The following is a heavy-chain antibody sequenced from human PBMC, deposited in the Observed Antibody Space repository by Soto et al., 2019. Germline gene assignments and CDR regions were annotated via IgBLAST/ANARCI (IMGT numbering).Heavy chain of an antibody. CDR1: GYTFTSYG. J-gene: IGHJ4*02. D-gene: IGHD3-10*01. CDR3: VRDLQMGSWYHYNT. Sequence: ASVKVSCKASGYTFTSYGISWVRQAPGQGLVWVGWFSLYNCNQIYAQRLQGRVTMPTDTSTRTAYMVLRSLRFDDTAVYYCVRDLQMGSWYHYNTWGQGALVTVPS. CDR2: FSLYNCNQ. V-gene: IGHV1-18*01.